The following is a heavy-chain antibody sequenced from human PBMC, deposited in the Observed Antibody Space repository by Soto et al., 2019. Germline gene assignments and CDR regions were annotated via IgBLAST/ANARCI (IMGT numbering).Heavy chain of an antibody. V-gene: IGHV4-59*08. CDR3: ARPSSNWSPGGAFDI. Sequence: QVQLQESGPGLVKPSETLSLTCTVSGGSISSYYWSWIRQPPGKGMEWIGYIYYSGSTNYNPSLKSRVTISVDTSKYQFSLKLSSVTAADTAVYYCARPSSNWSPGGAFDIWGQGTMVTVSS. CDR1: GGSISSYY. CDR2: IYYSGST. J-gene: IGHJ3*02. D-gene: IGHD6-13*01.